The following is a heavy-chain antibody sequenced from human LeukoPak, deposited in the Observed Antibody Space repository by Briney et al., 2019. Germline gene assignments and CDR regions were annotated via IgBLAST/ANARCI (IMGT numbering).Heavy chain of an antibody. CDR3: ARDRPTDYDFWSRDAFDI. J-gene: IGHJ3*02. D-gene: IGHD3-3*01. Sequence: SVNVSCYASGYTFTSYGIRWVRQAPGHGLEWLGWISAYNGNTNYAQKLHGRVTMTTDTSTSTAYMELRSLRSHDTAVYYCARDRPTDYDFWSRDAFDIWGQGTMVTVSS. CDR1: GYTFTSYG. CDR2: ISAYNGNT. V-gene: IGHV1-18*01.